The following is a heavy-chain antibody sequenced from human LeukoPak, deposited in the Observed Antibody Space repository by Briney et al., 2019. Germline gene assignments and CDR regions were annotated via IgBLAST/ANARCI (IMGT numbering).Heavy chain of an antibody. Sequence: ASVTVSFKASGGTFSSYAISWVRQAPGQGLEWMGRIIPILGIANYAQKFQGRVTITADKSTSTAYMELSSLRSEDTAVYYCARYLVYYDSSGDPPWGQGTLVTVSS. CDR1: GGTFSSYA. D-gene: IGHD3-22*01. V-gene: IGHV1-69*04. CDR3: ARYLVYYDSSGDPP. J-gene: IGHJ5*02. CDR2: IIPILGIA.